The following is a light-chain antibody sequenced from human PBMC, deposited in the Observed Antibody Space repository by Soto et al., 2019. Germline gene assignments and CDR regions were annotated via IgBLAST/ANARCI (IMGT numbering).Light chain of an antibody. Sequence: DIQMTQSPSTLSASVGDRVTITCRASQSIDTALAWYQQKPGKATNLLIYRASNLESGVPSRFSGSGSGTEFTLAISSLQPDDFATYYCQQYGFFLTFGQGTKLEIK. V-gene: IGKV1-5*03. CDR3: QQYGFFLT. J-gene: IGKJ2*01. CDR1: QSIDTA. CDR2: RAS.